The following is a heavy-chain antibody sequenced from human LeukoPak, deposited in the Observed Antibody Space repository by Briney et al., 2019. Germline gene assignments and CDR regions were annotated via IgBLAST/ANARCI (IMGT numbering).Heavy chain of an antibody. J-gene: IGHJ5*02. CDR2: IYPGDSDT. CDR3: ARQAYGSGSSDNWFDP. Sequence: GESLKISCKGSGYSFTSYWIGWVRQMPGKGLEWMGIIYPGDSDTRYSPSFQGQVTISADKSISTAYLQWSSLKASDTAMCYCARQAYGSGSSDNWFDPWGQGTLVTVSS. CDR1: GYSFTSYW. V-gene: IGHV5-51*01. D-gene: IGHD3-10*01.